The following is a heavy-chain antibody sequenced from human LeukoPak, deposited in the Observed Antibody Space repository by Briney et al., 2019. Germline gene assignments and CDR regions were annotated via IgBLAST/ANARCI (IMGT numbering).Heavy chain of an antibody. CDR3: ARTKRTTVTFDY. CDR2: INPSGGST. CDR1: GYAFTSYY. D-gene: IGHD4-17*01. V-gene: IGHV1-46*01. Sequence: ASVKVSCKASGYAFTSYYMHRVRQAPGQGLEWMGIINPSGGSTSYAQKFQGRVTMTRDTSTSTVYMELSSLRSEDTAVYYCARTKRTTVTFDYWGQGTLVTVSS. J-gene: IGHJ4*02.